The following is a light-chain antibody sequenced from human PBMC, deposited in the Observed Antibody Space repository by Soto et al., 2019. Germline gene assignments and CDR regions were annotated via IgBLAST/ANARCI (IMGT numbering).Light chain of an antibody. Sequence: EIVRTRSQATLSVSPGERASSSGGAIKSVGSTLAWYQQTAGQAPRLLIYGASTRATGIPARFSGSGSGTEFTLTISSLQSEDFAVYSCQQYTNWPYTFGQGTKLEIK. CDR3: QQYTNWPYT. CDR2: GAS. CDR1: KSVGST. J-gene: IGKJ2*01. V-gene: IGKV3-15*01.